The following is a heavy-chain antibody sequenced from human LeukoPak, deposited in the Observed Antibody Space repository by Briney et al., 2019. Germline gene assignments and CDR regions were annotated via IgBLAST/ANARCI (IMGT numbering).Heavy chain of an antibody. V-gene: IGHV3-43*01. CDR3: ARGPNRWWVVSRNWGMDV. J-gene: IGHJ6*02. Sequence: PGGSLRLSCAASGLSIGDNSMHWVRQAPGKGLEWVSLISWDESTTYYSDSVKGRFTVSRDSSKNSLHLQMNGLRTEDTALYYCARGPNRWWVVSRNWGMDVWGQGTTVTVSS. CDR2: ISWDESTT. CDR1: GLSIGDNS. D-gene: IGHD2-15*01.